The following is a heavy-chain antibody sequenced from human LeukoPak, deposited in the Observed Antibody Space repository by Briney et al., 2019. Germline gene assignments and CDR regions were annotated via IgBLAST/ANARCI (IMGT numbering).Heavy chain of an antibody. J-gene: IGHJ4*02. CDR1: GFTFSSYS. Sequence: GGSLRLSCAASGFTFSSYSMNWVRQAPGKGLEWVSSISSSSNYIYYADSVKGRFTISRDNAKNSLYLQMNSLRAEDTAVYYCARGLGSIMITFGGVIVRNTFDYWGQGTLVTVSS. V-gene: IGHV3-21*01. D-gene: IGHD3-16*02. CDR3: ARGLGSIMITFGGVIVRNTFDY. CDR2: ISSSSNYI.